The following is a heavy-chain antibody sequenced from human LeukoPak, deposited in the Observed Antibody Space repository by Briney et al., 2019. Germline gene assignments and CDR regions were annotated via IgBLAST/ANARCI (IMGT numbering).Heavy chain of an antibody. Sequence: SETLSLTCTVSGDSISSYYWSWIRQPPGKGLEWIAYIYYSGITNYNPSLKSRVTISIDTSKNQFSLKLSSVTAADTAVYYCAKSGRYDTLTGYYIDYWGQGALVTVSS. CDR2: IYYSGIT. J-gene: IGHJ4*02. CDR1: GDSISSYY. CDR3: AKSGRYDTLTGYYIDY. D-gene: IGHD3-9*01. V-gene: IGHV4-59*01.